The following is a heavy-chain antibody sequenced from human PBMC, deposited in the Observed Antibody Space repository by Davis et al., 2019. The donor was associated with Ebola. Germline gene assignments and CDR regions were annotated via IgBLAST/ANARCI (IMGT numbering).Heavy chain of an antibody. CDR2: ISVSSGYI. D-gene: IGHD4-17*01. J-gene: IGHJ4*02. CDR1: GFTFSNYG. Sequence: GESLKISCGGSGFTFSNYGMNWVRQAPGKGLEWVSSISVSSGYIYYEDSVKGRFTISRDNAKNSLYLQMNSLRAEDTAVYYCAKPHDYGDLSHFDYWGQGILVTVSS. CDR3: AKPHDYGDLSHFDY. V-gene: IGHV3-21*01.